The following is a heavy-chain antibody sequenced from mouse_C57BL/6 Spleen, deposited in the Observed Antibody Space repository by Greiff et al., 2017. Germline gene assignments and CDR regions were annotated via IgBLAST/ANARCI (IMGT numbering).Heavy chain of an antibody. J-gene: IGHJ4*01. CDR2: IHPNSGST. CDR1: GYTFTSYW. D-gene: IGHD1-1*01. CDR3: ARGYYGSSLYAMDY. Sequence: VQLQQPGAELVKPGASVKLSCKASGYTFTSYWMHWVKQRPGQGLEWIGMIHPNSGSTNYNEKFKSKATLTVDKSSSTAYMQLSSLTSEDSAVLYCARGYYGSSLYAMDYWGQGTSVTVSS. V-gene: IGHV1-64*01.